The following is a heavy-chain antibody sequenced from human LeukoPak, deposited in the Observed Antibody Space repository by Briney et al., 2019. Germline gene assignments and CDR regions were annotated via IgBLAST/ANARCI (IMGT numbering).Heavy chain of an antibody. D-gene: IGHD3-22*01. V-gene: IGHV3-11*06. CDR3: ARDQGDNYDSSGYCPY. CDR1: GFTFSYYY. Sequence: GGSLRLSCAASGFTFSYYYMSWIRQAPGKGLGWVSYISGSSSYTNYADSVKGRFTISRDNAKNSLYLQMNSLRAEDTAVYYCARDQGDNYDSSGYCPYWGQGTLVTVSS. J-gene: IGHJ4*02. CDR2: ISGSSSYT.